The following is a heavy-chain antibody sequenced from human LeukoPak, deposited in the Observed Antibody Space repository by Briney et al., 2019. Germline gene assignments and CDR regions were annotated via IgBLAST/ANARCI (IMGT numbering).Heavy chain of an antibody. J-gene: IGHJ4*02. CDR3: AKAKPQGSDRDFDY. CDR2: INPNSGDT. D-gene: IGHD1-14*01. V-gene: IGHV1-2*06. Sequence: ASVKVSCKTSGYTFTGYYMHWVRQAPGQGLEWMGRINPNSGDTNYAQKFQGRVTMTGDTSITTAYMELNSLRSDDTAVYYCAKAKPQGSDRDFDYWGQGTLVTVSS. CDR1: GYTFTGYY.